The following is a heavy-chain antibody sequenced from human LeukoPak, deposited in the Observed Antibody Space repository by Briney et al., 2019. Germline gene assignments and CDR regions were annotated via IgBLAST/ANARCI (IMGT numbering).Heavy chain of an antibody. CDR1: GFSFTNYW. CDR2: IHPGDSDT. Sequence: GESLKISCKGSGFSFTNYWIGWVRRMPGKGLEWMGIIHPGDSDTRYSPSFQGQVTISADKSINTAYLQWSSLKASDTAMYYCARRLFGSGSYGAFDMWGQGTMVTVSS. D-gene: IGHD3-10*01. V-gene: IGHV5-51*01. J-gene: IGHJ3*02. CDR3: ARRLFGSGSYGAFDM.